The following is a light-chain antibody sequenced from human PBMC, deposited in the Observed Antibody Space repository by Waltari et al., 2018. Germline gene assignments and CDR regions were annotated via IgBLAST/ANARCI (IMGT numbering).Light chain of an antibody. J-gene: IGLJ2*01. V-gene: IGLV2-14*01. CDR1: SSDVGGYKY. CDR3: SSYTSSSTLVV. CDR2: DVP. Sequence: QSALTQPASVSGSPGQSITISCTGTSSDVGGYKYVSWYQQHPGKAPKLIIYDVPNRPRGFSIRFSGSKSGNTASLTISGLQAEDEADYYCSSYTSSSTLVVFGGGTKLTVL.